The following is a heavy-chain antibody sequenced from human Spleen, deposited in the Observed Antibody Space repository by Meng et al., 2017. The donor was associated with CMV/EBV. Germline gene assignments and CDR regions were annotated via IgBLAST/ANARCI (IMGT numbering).Heavy chain of an antibody. CDR2: MNPNSGNT. V-gene: IGHV1-8*03. Sequence: ASVKVSCKASGYTFTSYDINWVRQVTGQGLEWMGWMNPNSGNTGYAQKFQGRVTITRNTSISTAYMELSSLRSEDTAVYYCARSGLSSSSPLDYWGQGTLVTVSS. CDR1: GYTFTSYD. D-gene: IGHD6-6*01. CDR3: ARSGLSSSSPLDY. J-gene: IGHJ4*02.